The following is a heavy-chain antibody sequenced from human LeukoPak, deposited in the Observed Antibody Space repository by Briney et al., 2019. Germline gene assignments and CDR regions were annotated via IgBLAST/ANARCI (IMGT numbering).Heavy chain of an antibody. Sequence: SETLSLTCTVSGGSISSYYWSWTRQPPGKGLEWLGYIYYSGSTNYNPSLKSRVTISVDTSKNQFSLKPSSVTAADTAVYYCARGGSSGYYYFMPLDYWGQGTLVTVSS. V-gene: IGHV4-59*01. D-gene: IGHD3-22*01. J-gene: IGHJ4*02. CDR3: ARGGSSGYYYFMPLDY. CDR1: GGSISSYY. CDR2: IYYSGST.